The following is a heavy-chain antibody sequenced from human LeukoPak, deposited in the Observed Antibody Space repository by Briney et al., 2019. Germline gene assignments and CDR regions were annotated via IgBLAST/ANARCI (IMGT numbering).Heavy chain of an antibody. CDR2: IYYSGST. Sequence: SETLSLTCAVSGGSISSSNWWSWVRQPPGKGLEWIGSIYYSGSTYYNPSLKSRVTISVDTSKNQFSLKLSSVAAADTAVYYCARGFGDYDSSGYYLEYFQHWGQGTLVTVSS. CDR1: GGSISSSNW. D-gene: IGHD3-22*01. CDR3: ARGFGDYDSSGYYLEYFQH. J-gene: IGHJ1*01. V-gene: IGHV4-4*02.